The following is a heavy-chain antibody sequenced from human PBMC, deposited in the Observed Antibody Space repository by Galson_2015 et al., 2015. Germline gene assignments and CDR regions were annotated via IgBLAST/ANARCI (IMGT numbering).Heavy chain of an antibody. CDR3: ARTRGGRDAFDL. Sequence: ETLSLTCTVSDDSMRRSSHYWGWIRQAPGKGLEWIGSVFKSGTTYDNPSLKSRVTISIDPSKNQFSLILVSVTAADADVYYCARTRGGRDAFDLWGQGSTVAVSS. CDR1: DDSMRRSSHY. V-gene: IGHV4-39*01. CDR2: VFKSGTT. D-gene: IGHD3-16*01. J-gene: IGHJ3*01.